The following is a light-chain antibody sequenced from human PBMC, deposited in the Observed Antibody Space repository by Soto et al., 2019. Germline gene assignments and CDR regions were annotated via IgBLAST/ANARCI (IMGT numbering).Light chain of an antibody. Sequence: DIQMTQSPSTLSASVGDRVTITCRASQSISSWLAWYQQKPGKAPNLLIYKASSLESGVPSRFSGSGSGTEFTLTISNLQPDDFATYYCQQYNTYSTFGQGTKLEIK. CDR3: QQYNTYST. CDR1: QSISSW. J-gene: IGKJ2*01. V-gene: IGKV1-5*03. CDR2: KAS.